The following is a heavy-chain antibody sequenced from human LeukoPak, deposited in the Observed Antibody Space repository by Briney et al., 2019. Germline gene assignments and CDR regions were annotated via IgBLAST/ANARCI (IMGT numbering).Heavy chain of an antibody. V-gene: IGHV4-39*07. CDR2: IYYSGSA. J-gene: IGHJ3*02. D-gene: IGHD4-17*01. CDR3: ARAHDYGNVFDI. CDR1: GGSVSSSNDY. Sequence: PSETLSLTCTVSGGSVSSSNDYWGWIRQPPGKGLEWIGSIYYSGSAWYNPSLKSRVTISVDTSKNQFSLKLSSVTAADTAVYYCARAHDYGNVFDIWGQGTKVTVSS.